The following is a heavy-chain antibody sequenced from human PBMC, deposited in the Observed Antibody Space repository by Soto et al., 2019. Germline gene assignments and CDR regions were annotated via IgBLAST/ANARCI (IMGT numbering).Heavy chain of an antibody. V-gene: IGHV3-30*03. CDR3: XRXVYYDILTVYYKYYGMDV. D-gene: IGHD3-9*01. CDR2: IASYLSNK. J-gene: IGHJ6*02. Sequence: GGSLRLSCAASGFSFSNYGMHWVRQAPVNGLEFVALIASYLSNKYYADSVKGRFTISRYNSKNILYLQMNSLRAYYTALYYFXRXVYYDILTVYYKYYGMDVWGQGTTVTVSS. CDR1: GFSFSNYG.